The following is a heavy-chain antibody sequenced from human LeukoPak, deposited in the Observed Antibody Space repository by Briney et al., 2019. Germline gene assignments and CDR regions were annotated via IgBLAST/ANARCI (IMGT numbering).Heavy chain of an antibody. CDR3: ARAGPYDFWSGYYPDYFDY. CDR1: GYTFTSYG. V-gene: IGHV1-18*01. CDR2: ISAYNGNT. J-gene: IGHJ4*02. Sequence: GASVKVSCKASGYTFTSYGISWVRQAPGQGLEWMGWISAYNGNTNYAQKLQGRVTMTTDTSTSTAYMELRNLRSDDTAVYYCARAGPYDFWSGYYPDYFDYWGQGTLVTVSS. D-gene: IGHD3-3*01.